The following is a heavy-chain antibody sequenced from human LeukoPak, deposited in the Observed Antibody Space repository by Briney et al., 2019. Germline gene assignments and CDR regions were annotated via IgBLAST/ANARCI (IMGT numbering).Heavy chain of an antibody. V-gene: IGHV1-69*05. CDR3: ARSKYCTNGVCYFRYMDV. Sequence: SVKVSCKASGGAFSSYAISWVRQAPGQGLEWMGGIIPIFGTANYAQKFQGRVTITTDESTSTAYMELSSLRSEDTAVYYCARSKYCTNGVCYFRYMDVWGKGTTVTVSS. D-gene: IGHD2-8*01. J-gene: IGHJ6*03. CDR1: GGAFSSYA. CDR2: IIPIFGTA.